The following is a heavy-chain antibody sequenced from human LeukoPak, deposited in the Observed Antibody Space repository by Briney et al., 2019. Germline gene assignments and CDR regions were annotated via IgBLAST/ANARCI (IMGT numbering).Heavy chain of an antibody. Sequence: GGSLRLSCAASGFAFTSFTMNWVRQTPGKGLEWVSSISGTGGNTYYAGSVKGRFTISRDNSRNTLYLQMNSLRAEDTAVYYCAKDHGVAVTGMYYWGQGTLVTVSS. V-gene: IGHV3-23*01. J-gene: IGHJ4*02. CDR1: GFAFTSFT. CDR3: AKDHGVAVTGMYY. D-gene: IGHD6-19*01. CDR2: ISGTGGNT.